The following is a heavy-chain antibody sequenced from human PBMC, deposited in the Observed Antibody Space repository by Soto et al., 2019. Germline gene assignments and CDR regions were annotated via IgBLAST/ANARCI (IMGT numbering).Heavy chain of an antibody. CDR2: ISGSGGST. V-gene: IGHV3-23*01. Sequence: GGSLRLSCAASGFTFSSYAMSWVRHAPGKGLEWVSAISGSGGSTYYADSVKGRFTISRDNSKNTLYLQMNSLRAEDTAVYYCAKDPYSYGYLDYWCQGTVVTIAS. D-gene: IGHD5-18*01. CDR3: AKDPYSYGYLDY. CDR1: GFTFSSYA. J-gene: IGHJ4*02.